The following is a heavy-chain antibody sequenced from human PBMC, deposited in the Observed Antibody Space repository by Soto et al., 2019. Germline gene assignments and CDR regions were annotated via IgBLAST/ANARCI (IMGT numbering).Heavy chain of an antibody. Sequence: GGSLRLSCAASGFTVSSNYMSWVRQAPGKGLEWVSVIYSGGSTYYADSVKGRFTISRDNSKNTLYLQMNSLRAEDTAVYYCPRDGRHTAAGTAGEYYYYYYGMNAWGQGTTVTVSS. CDR3: PRDGRHTAAGTAGEYYYYYYGMNA. CDR2: IYSGGST. V-gene: IGHV3-53*01. J-gene: IGHJ6*02. CDR1: GFTVSSNY. D-gene: IGHD6-13*01.